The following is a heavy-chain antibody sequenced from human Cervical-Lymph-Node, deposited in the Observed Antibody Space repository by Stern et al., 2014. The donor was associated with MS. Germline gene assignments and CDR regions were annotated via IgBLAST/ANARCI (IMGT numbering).Heavy chain of an antibody. Sequence: QITLKESGPTLVKPTQTLTLTCTVSGFSLTTSGVGVGWIRQPPGKALEWLALTYWDGNERYTPSLKSRLTITKATAKNQVVLMMTNMDPVDTGTYYCAHRAANMVRGVTFFDSWGQGTLVTVSS. J-gene: IGHJ4*02. D-gene: IGHD3-10*01. CDR1: GFSLTTSGVG. CDR2: TYWDGNE. CDR3: AHRAANMVRGVTFFDS. V-gene: IGHV2-5*02.